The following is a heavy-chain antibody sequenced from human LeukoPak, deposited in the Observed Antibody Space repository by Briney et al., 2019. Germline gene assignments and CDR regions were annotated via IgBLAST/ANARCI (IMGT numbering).Heavy chain of an antibody. D-gene: IGHD2-15*01. V-gene: IGHV3-21*01. CDR1: GFTFSSYS. CDR2: ISSSSSYI. J-gene: IGHJ6*02. CDR3: ARYCSGGSCYSGYYYYGMDV. Sequence: GGSLRLSCAASGFTFSSYSMSWVRQAPGKGLEWVSSISSSSSYIYYADSVKGRFTISRDNAKNSLYLQMNSLRAEDTAVYYCARYCSGGSCYSGYYYYGMDVWGQGTTVTVSS.